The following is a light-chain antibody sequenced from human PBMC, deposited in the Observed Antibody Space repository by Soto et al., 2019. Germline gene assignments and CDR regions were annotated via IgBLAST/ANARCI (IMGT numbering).Light chain of an antibody. CDR3: QQYGTSLFT. J-gene: IGKJ3*01. CDR1: QSVASN. V-gene: IGKV3-20*01. Sequence: EIVLTQSPATLSVSPGERATLSCRASQSVASNLAWYQQKPGQAPRLLIYAVSTRAAGIPDRFSGSGSGTDFTLTISRLEPEDFAVYYCQQYGTSLFTFGPGTKVDI. CDR2: AVS.